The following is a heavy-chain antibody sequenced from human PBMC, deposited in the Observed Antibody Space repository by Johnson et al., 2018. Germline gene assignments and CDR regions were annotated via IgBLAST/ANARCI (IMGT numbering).Heavy chain of an antibody. CDR1: GFTFSNHA. V-gene: IGHV3-30-3*01. D-gene: IGHD3-10*01. J-gene: IGHJ6*03. Sequence: QVQLVQSGGGVVQPGRSLRLSCATSGFTFSNHAMHWVRQAPGKGLEWLGVISKDGSDKYYVDSVKGRFTISRDNSKKTLYLQMNSLRTEDTAMYYCARHSGSGYYYYMDVWGKGTTVTVSS. CDR2: ISKDGSDK. CDR3: ARHSGSGYYYYMDV.